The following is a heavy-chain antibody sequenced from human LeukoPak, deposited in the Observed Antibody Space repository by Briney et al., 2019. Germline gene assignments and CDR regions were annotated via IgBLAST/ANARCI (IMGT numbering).Heavy chain of an antibody. D-gene: IGHD3-10*01. CDR2: ISAYNGNT. V-gene: IGHV1-18*01. J-gene: IGHJ6*02. Sequence: ASVEVSCKASGYTFTSYGISWVRQAPGQGLEWMGWISAYNGNTNYAQKLQGRVTMTTDTSTSTAYMELRSLRSDDTAVYYCARASYYGSGSYYYGMDVWGQGTTVTVSS. CDR1: GYTFTSYG. CDR3: ARASYYGSGSYYYGMDV.